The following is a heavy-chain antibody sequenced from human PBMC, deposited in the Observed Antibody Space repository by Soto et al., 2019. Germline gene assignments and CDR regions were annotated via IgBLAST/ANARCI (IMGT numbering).Heavy chain of an antibody. CDR1: GFTFSDYG. D-gene: IGHD1-26*01. J-gene: IGHJ4*02. CDR3: ARVSTTWEDDY. V-gene: IGHV3-48*02. CDR2: ISSGSDTI. Sequence: EVQLVESGGCLVQPGGSLRLSCAASGFTFSDYGVNWVRQAPGKGLEWISYISSGSDTIYYADSVKGRFTISRDNAKKSLFLQMTSLRDEDTAVYYCARVSTTWEDDYWGQGTLVTVSS.